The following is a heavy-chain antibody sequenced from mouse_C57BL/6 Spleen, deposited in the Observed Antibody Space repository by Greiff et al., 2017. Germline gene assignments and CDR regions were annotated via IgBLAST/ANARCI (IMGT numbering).Heavy chain of an antibody. CDR3: ARHIKNWFFDY. CDR2: ISSGGSYT. CDR1: GFTFSSYG. Sequence: EVKLQESGGDLVKPGGSLKLSCAASGFTFSSYGMSWVRQTPDKRLEWVATISSGGSYTYYPDSVKGRFTISRDNAKNTLYLQMSSLKSEDTAMYYCARHIKNWFFDYWGQGTTLTVSS. V-gene: IGHV5-6*01. J-gene: IGHJ2*01. D-gene: IGHD4-1*01.